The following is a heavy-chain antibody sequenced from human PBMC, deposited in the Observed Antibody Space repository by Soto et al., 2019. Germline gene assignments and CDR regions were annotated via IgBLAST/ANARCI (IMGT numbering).Heavy chain of an antibody. Sequence: GGSLRLSCAASGFTFSSYGMHWVRQAPGKGLEWVAVISYDGSNKYYADSVKGRFTISRDNSKNTLYLQMNSLRAEDTAVYYCAKGGRYFDWLSNFDYWGQGTLVTVSS. CDR3: AKGGRYFDWLSNFDY. J-gene: IGHJ4*02. CDR1: GFTFSSYG. D-gene: IGHD3-9*01. CDR2: ISYDGSNK. V-gene: IGHV3-30*18.